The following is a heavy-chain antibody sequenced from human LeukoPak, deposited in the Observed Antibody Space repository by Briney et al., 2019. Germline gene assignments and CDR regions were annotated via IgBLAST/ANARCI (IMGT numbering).Heavy chain of an antibody. CDR3: ARVAGSGYYYYYFDY. CDR1: GYTFTSYG. D-gene: IGHD3-22*01. Sequence: GASVKVSCKASGYTFTSYGIGWVRQAPGQGLEWMGWISAYNGNTNYAQKLQGRVTMTTDTSTSTAYMELRSLRSDDTAVYYCARVAGSGYYYYYFDYWGQGTLVTVSS. V-gene: IGHV1-18*01. CDR2: ISAYNGNT. J-gene: IGHJ4*02.